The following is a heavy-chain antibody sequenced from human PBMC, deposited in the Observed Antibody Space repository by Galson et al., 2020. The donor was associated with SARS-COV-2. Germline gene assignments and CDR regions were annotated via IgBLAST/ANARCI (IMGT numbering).Heavy chain of an antibody. CDR2: IYTTGST. D-gene: IGHD1-7*01. V-gene: IGHV4-61*02. CDR3: ARTGITGTQHGLDV. J-gene: IGHJ6*02. CDR1: GGSISSGNYY. Sequence: SETLSLTCTVSGGSISSGNYYWSWIRQPAGKGLEWIGRIYTTGSTNYNPSLKSRVTISVDTSKNQFSLNVTSVTAADTALYYCARTGITGTQHGLDVWGQGTTVTVSS.